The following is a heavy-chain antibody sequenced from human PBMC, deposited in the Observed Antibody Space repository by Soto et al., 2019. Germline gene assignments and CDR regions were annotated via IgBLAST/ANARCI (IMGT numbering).Heavy chain of an antibody. D-gene: IGHD6-13*01. J-gene: IGHJ4*02. V-gene: IGHV4-59*01. CDR1: GGSISSYY. CDR2: IYYSGST. CDR3: ARDFFSSSWGY. Sequence: SETLSLTCTVSGGSISSYYWSWIRQPPGKGLEWIGYIYYSGSTSYNPSLKSRVTISVDTSKNQFSLKLSSVTAADTAVYYCARDFFSSSWGYWGQGTLVTVSS.